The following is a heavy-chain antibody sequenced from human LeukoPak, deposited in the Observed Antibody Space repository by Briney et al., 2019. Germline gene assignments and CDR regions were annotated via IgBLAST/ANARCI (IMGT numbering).Heavy chain of an antibody. V-gene: IGHV4-59*01. CDR2: IYYSGST. D-gene: IGHD3-22*01. CDR1: GGSISSYY. CDR3: ARYYDSSGYYVP. J-gene: IGHJ5*02. Sequence: PSETLSLTCTVSGGSISSYYWSWIRQPAGKGLEWIGYIYYSGSTNYNPSLRSRVTISVDTSKNQFSLKLSSVTAADTAVYYCARYYDSSGYYVPWGQGTLVTVSS.